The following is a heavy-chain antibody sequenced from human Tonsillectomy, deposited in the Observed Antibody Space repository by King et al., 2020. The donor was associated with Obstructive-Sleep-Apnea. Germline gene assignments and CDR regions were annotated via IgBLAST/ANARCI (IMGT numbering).Heavy chain of an antibody. V-gene: IGHV7-4-1*02. D-gene: IGHD6-19*01. CDR1: GYTFTSYV. Sequence: VQLVESGSELKKPGASVKVSCKASGYTFTSYVMNWVREAPGQGLEWMGWSNTNTVDPTYAQGFTGRFVFSLDTSVSTAYPQISSLKAEDTAVYYCARDRIAVAGTRLTPTRYIAYWGQGTLVTVSS. J-gene: IGHJ4*02. CDR3: ARDRIAVAGTRLTPTRYIAY. CDR2: SNTNTVDP.